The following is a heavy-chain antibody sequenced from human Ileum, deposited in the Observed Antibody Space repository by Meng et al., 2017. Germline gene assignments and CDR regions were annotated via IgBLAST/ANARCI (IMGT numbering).Heavy chain of an antibody. CDR3: ARAHLYGAGDYPFDI. J-gene: IGHJ3*02. CDR1: GGTFSSYA. CDR2: IIPIFGTA. V-gene: IGHV1-69*05. D-gene: IGHD7-27*01. Sequence: SVKVSCKASGGTFSSYAISWVRQAPGQGLEWMGGIIPIFGTANYAQKFQGRVTITTDESTSTAYMELSSLRSEDTAVYYCARAHLYGAGDYPFDIWGQGTMVTV.